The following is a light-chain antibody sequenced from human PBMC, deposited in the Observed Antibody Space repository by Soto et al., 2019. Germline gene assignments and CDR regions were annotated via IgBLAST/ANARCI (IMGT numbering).Light chain of an antibody. V-gene: IGKV3D-15*01. Sequence: EIVMTQSPATLSVSPGERATLSCRASQSVSSNLAWYQQKPGQAPRLLIYHVSTRATGIPARFSGSGSTTEFTLTISSLQSDDSAVYYCQQYDNWPPKWTFGQGTNVEIK. J-gene: IGKJ1*01. CDR3: QQYDNWPPKWT. CDR1: QSVSSN. CDR2: HVS.